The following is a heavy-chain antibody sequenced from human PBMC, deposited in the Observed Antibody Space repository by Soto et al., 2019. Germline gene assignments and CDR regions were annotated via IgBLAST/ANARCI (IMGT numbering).Heavy chain of an antibody. CDR2: NNSYNGNT. Sequence: VSCKSCGYTFPSFGVNLVRRAPGQGLEGMGWNNSYNGNTNYAQKFQGRVTMTADTSTAKAFMEVRSLRRDDPAVYYCATTEAGAAAQVIWGEATLVTLSS. CDR1: GYTFPSFG. V-gene: IGHV1-18*01. CDR3: ATTEAGAAAQVI. J-gene: IGHJ4*02. D-gene: IGHD6-13*01.